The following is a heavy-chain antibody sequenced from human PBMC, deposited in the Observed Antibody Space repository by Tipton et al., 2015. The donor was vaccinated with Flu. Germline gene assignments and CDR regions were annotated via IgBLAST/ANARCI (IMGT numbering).Heavy chain of an antibody. CDR2: IHSSGSA. V-gene: IGHV4-61*02. CDR1: GDSIGSGSYY. CDR3: ARDRRSYALDY. Sequence: TLSLTCFVSGDSIGSGSYYWSWIRQPAGKGLEWIGRIHSSGSANYNPSLKSRLTISVDTSKGQFSLNLTSVTAADTGVYFCARDRRSYALDYWGQGTLVAVSS. J-gene: IGHJ4*02. D-gene: IGHD3-16*01.